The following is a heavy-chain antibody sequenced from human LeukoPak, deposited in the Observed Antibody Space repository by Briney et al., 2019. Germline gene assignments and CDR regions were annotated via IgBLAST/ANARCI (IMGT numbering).Heavy chain of an antibody. D-gene: IGHD3-9*01. J-gene: IGHJ6*02. V-gene: IGHV3-15*01. CDR1: GFAFSRYS. CDR3: TTDYDILTGPAPYYYYGMDV. CDR2: IKSKTDGGTT. Sequence: GGSLRLSCAASGFAFSRYSMNWVRQAPGKGLEWVGRIKSKTDGGTTDYAAPVKGRFTISRDDSKNTLYLQMNSLKTEDTAVYYCTTDYDILTGPAPYYYYGMDVWGQGTTVTVSS.